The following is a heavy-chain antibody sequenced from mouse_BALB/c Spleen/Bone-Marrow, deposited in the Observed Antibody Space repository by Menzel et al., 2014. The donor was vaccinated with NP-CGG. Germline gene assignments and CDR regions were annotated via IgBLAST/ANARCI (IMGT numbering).Heavy chain of an antibody. J-gene: IGHJ3*01. CDR3: GNCYGSTWFAY. CDR2: ISDGGNYT. Sequence: EVKLVESGGGLVKPGGSLKLSCAASGFTFSDYYMYWVRQTPEKRLEWVATISDGGNYTYYPDSVKGRFTISRDNAKNNLFLQMSSLKSEDTAMYYCGNCYGSTWFAYWGQGTLVTVSA. V-gene: IGHV5-4*02. D-gene: IGHD1-1*01. CDR1: GFTFSDYY.